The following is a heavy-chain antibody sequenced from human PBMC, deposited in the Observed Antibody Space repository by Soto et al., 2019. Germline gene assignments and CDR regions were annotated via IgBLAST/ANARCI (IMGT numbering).Heavy chain of an antibody. V-gene: IGHV4-34*01. CDR2: INHSGST. J-gene: IGHJ4*02. Sequence: SETLSLTCTVSGGSITTYQWSWIRQPPGKGLEWIGEINHSGSTNYNPSLKSRVTISVDTSKNQFSLKLSSVTAADTAVYYCARTHFDFWGQGTLVTVSS. CDR3: ARTHFDF. CDR1: GGSITTYQ.